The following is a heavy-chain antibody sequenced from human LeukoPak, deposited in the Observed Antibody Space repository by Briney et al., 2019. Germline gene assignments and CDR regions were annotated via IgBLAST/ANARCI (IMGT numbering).Heavy chain of an antibody. D-gene: IGHD2-2*02. Sequence: PGGSLRLSCAASGFTFSSYAMHWVRRAPGKGLEWVAVISYDGSNKYYADSVKGRFTISRDNSKNTLYLQMNSLRAEDTAVYYCARAVVPAAIRNSGWFDPWGQGTLVTVSS. CDR1: GFTFSSYA. V-gene: IGHV3-30-3*01. CDR3: ARAVVPAAIRNSGWFDP. J-gene: IGHJ5*02. CDR2: ISYDGSNK.